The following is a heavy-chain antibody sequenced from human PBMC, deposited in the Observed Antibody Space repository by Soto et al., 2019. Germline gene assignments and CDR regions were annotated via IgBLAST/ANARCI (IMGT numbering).Heavy chain of an antibody. CDR3: ARSQGSSTSLELYFYYYYGMDV. CDR1: GGTFGSYA. Sequence: QVQLVQSGAEVKKPGSSVKVSCKASGGTFGSYAISWVRQAPGQGLEWMGGIIPIPGTANYAQKFQGRVTIAAEEDTSTAYMELSRLRSWETAVYYCARSQGSSTSLELYFYYYYGMDVWGQGTTVTVSS. D-gene: IGHD2-2*01. CDR2: IIPIPGTA. J-gene: IGHJ6*02. V-gene: IGHV1-69*01.